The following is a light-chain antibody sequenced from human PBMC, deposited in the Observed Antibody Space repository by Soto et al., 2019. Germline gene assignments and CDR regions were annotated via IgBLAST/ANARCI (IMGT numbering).Light chain of an antibody. J-gene: IGKJ1*01. CDR1: QSVXXSX. Sequence: EIXLTQSPXXLXXXPGXXXTLXCRASQSVXXSXVAWYQQKPGQAPRLLVYGASTRATGIPDRFSGXXXGXXFXLTISRLEPEDFAVYYCQQYANGRWTFGQGTKVEVK. CDR2: GAS. V-gene: IGKV3-20*01. CDR3: QQYANGRWT.